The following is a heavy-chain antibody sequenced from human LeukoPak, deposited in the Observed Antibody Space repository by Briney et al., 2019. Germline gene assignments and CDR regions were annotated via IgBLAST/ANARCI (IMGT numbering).Heavy chain of an antibody. Sequence: SETLSLTCAVYGGSFSGYYWSWIRQPPGKGLEWIGEINHSGSTNYNPSLKSRVTISVDTSKNQFSLKLSSVTAADTAVYYCARQVGFNWFDPWGQGTLVTVSS. CDR2: INHSGST. CDR3: ARQVGFNWFDP. CDR1: GGSFSGYY. D-gene: IGHD2-2*01. V-gene: IGHV4-34*01. J-gene: IGHJ5*02.